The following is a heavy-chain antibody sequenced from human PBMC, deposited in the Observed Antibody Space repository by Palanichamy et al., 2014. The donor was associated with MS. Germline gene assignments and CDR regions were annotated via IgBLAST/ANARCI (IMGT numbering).Heavy chain of an antibody. CDR2: IYGGGDT. J-gene: IGHJ4*02. CDR1: GFTVSNNY. V-gene: IGHV3-66*02. D-gene: IGHD3-22*01. Sequence: AASGFTVSNNYMTWLRQAPGKGLEWVSLIYGGGDTYYPDSVKGRFTISRDNFKNTVYLQMNSLRGEDTAVYYCASTTHSYDSSGYYDYWGQGTLVTVPS. CDR3: ASTTHSYDSSGYYDY.